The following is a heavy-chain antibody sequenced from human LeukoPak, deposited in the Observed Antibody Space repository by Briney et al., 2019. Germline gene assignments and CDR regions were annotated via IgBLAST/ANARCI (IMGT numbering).Heavy chain of an antibody. CDR3: ARDQADMDV. V-gene: IGHV1-2*02. Sequence: GASVKVSCKASGYTFTSYDINWVRQATGQGLEWMGWMNPNSGGTNYAQKFQGRVTKTRDTSISTAYMELSRLRSDDTAVYYCARDQADMDVWGKGTTVTVSS. CDR1: GYTFTSYD. J-gene: IGHJ6*03. CDR2: MNPNSGGT.